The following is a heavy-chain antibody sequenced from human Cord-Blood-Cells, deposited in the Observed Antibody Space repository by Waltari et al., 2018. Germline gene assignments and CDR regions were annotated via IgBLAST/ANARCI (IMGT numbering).Heavy chain of an antibody. V-gene: IGHV1-69*01. J-gene: IGHJ3*02. CDR3: AKNVWSGYYDAFDI. Sequence: QVQLVQSGAEVKKPGSSVKVSCKASGGTFSSYAISWVRQSPGQGLEWMGGIIPIFGTANYAQKFQGRVTITADESTSTAYMELSSLRSEDTAVYYCAKNVWSGYYDAFDIWGQGTMVTVSS. CDR2: IIPIFGTA. D-gene: IGHD3-3*01. CDR1: GGTFSSYA.